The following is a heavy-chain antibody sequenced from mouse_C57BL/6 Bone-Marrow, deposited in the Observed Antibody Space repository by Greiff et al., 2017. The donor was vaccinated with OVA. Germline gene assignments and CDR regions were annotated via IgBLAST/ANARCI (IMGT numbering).Heavy chain of an antibody. CDR1: GFPFSSYA. CDR2: ISSGGDYI. CDR3: TGGGGDGGFAY. V-gene: IGHV5-9-1*02. J-gene: IGHJ3*01. Sequence: EVKLMESGAGLVKPGGSLKLSCAASGFPFSSYAMSWVRQTPEKRLEWVAYISSGGDYIYYADTVKGRFTISRDNARNTLYLQMSSLKSEDTAMYYCTGGGGDGGFAYWCQGTLVTVSA. D-gene: IGHD3-3*01.